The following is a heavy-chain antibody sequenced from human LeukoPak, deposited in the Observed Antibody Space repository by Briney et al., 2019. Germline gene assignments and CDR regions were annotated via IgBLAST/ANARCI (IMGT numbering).Heavy chain of an antibody. D-gene: IGHD4-17*01. CDR3: ARATGQNYGDYDFDY. J-gene: IGHJ4*02. CDR1: GGSISSYY. Sequence: SETLSLTCTVSGGSISSYYWSWIRQPPGKGLEWIGYIYYSGSTNYNPSLKSRVTISVDTSKNQFSLKLSSVTAADTAVYYCARATGQNYGDYDFDYWGQGTLVTVSS. V-gene: IGHV4-59*08. CDR2: IYYSGST.